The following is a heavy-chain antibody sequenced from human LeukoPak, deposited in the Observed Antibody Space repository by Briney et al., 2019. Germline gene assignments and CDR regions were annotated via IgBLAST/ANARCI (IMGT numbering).Heavy chain of an antibody. CDR3: ARRMVIGRLNYYYMDV. Sequence: GGSLRLSCAASGFIFSTYGMHWVRQAPGKGLEWVAFIRYDGSDKYYADSVKGRFTISRDNSKNTVYLQMHSLGAEDTAVYYCARRMVIGRLNYYYMDVWGKGTTVTISS. J-gene: IGHJ6*03. D-gene: IGHD2-21*01. CDR2: IRYDGSDK. V-gene: IGHV3-30*02. CDR1: GFIFSTYG.